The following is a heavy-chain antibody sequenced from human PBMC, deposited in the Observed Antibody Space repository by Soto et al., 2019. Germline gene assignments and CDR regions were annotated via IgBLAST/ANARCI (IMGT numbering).Heavy chain of an antibody. CDR2: IYYSGST. J-gene: IGHJ6*03. Sequence: SETLSLTCTVSGGSISSYYWSWIRQPPGKGLEWIGYIYYSGSTNYNPSLKSRVTISVDTSKNQFSLKLSSVTAADTAVYYCARAPTSDSPYYYYMDVWGKATTVTVSS. CDR1: GGSISSYY. V-gene: IGHV4-59*01. D-gene: IGHD5-18*01. CDR3: ARAPTSDSPYYYYMDV.